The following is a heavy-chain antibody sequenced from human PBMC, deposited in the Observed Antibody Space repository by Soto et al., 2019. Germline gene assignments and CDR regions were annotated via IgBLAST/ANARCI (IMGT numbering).Heavy chain of an antibody. J-gene: IGHJ4*02. Sequence: PGGSLRLSCAASGFTFSNAWMNWVRQAPGKGLEWVGRIKSKTDGGTTDYAAPVKGRFTISRDDSKNTLYLQMNSLKTEDTAVYYCTTEGTYDSSGYMNLDFDYWGQGTLVTVSS. V-gene: IGHV3-15*07. CDR2: IKSKTDGGTT. D-gene: IGHD3-22*01. CDR3: TTEGTYDSSGYMNLDFDY. CDR1: GFTFSNAW.